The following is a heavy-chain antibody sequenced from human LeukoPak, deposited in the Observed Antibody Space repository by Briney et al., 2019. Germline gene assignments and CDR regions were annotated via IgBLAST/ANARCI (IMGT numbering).Heavy chain of an antibody. CDR3: ARVLRYFDWLPHAFDI. V-gene: IGHV4-34*01. CDR1: GGSFSGYY. Sequence: SETLSLTCAVYGGSFSGYYWSWIRQPPGKGLEWIGEINHSGSTNYNPSLKSRVTISVDTSKNQFSLKLSSVTAADTAVYYCARVLRYFDWLPHAFDIWGQGTMVTASS. J-gene: IGHJ3*02. D-gene: IGHD3-9*01. CDR2: INHSGST.